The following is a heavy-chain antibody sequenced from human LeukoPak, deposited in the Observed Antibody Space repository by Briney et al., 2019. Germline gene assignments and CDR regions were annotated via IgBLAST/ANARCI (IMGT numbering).Heavy chain of an antibody. J-gene: IGHJ3*02. D-gene: IGHD3-16*01. CDR1: GFTFSSYG. CDR2: ILNDGSQE. Sequence: GSLRLSCAASGFTFSSYGMHWVRQAPGKGLEWVAVILNDGSQEKYADSVKGRFTISRDNSKNTLFLQMNSLRAEDTAVYYCARDDALGDNALDIWGQGTMVTVSS. CDR3: ARDDALGDNALDI. V-gene: IGHV3-33*01.